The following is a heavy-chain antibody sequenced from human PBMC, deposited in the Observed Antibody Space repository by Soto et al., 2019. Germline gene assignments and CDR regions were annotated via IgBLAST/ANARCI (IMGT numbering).Heavy chain of an antibody. V-gene: IGHV3-21*01. J-gene: IGHJ4*02. Sequence: EVQLVESGGGLVKPGGSLRLSCAASGFTFSSYSMNWVRQAPGKGLEWVSSISSSSSYIYYADSVKGRFTISRDNAKNSLYLQMNSLRAEDTAVYYCAREWGAGATGAGFDYWGQGTLVTVSS. CDR2: ISSSSSYI. D-gene: IGHD1-26*01. CDR1: GFTFSSYS. CDR3: AREWGAGATGAGFDY.